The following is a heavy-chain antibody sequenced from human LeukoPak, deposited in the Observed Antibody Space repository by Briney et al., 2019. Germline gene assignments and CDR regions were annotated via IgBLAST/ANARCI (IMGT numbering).Heavy chain of an antibody. D-gene: IGHD4-17*01. CDR2: IRAVAVTT. V-gene: IGHV3-23*01. J-gene: IGHJ4*02. Sequence: PGGSLRLSCATSGVIFSHHGMNWVRQAPGKGLEWVSGIRAVAVTTYYTDSVKGRFIISRDKSQNTLYLQMNSLRAEDTAIYYCAKEIWPTVTIPGRTYFDYWGQGALVTVSS. CDR3: AKEIWPTVTIPGRTYFDY. CDR1: GVIFSHHG.